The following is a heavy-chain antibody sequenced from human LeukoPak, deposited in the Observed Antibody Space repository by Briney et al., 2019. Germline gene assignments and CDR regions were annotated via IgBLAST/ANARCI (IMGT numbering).Heavy chain of an antibody. CDR3: ARLGEGSSWYFDY. CDR2: INHSGST. V-gene: IGHV4-34*01. J-gene: IGHJ4*02. CDR1: GGSFSGYY. D-gene: IGHD6-13*01. Sequence: SETLSLTCAVYGGSFSGYYWSWIRQPPGKGLEWIGEINHSGSTNYNPSLKSRVTISVDTSKNQFSLKLSSVTAADTAVCYCARLGEGSSWYFDYWGQGTLVTVSS.